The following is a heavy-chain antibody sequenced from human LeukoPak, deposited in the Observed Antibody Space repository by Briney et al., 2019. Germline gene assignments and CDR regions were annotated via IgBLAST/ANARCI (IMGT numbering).Heavy chain of an antibody. J-gene: IGHJ4*02. CDR1: GYTFINYD. D-gene: IGHD5-12*01. CDR2: MNPNSGNT. Sequence: ASVKVSCKASGYTFINYDISWVRQATGQGLEWMGWMNPNSGNTGYAEKFQGRVTMTRDTSISTAYMELSSLRSDDTAVYYCARNSGLADCWGQGTLVTVSS. V-gene: IGHV1-8*01. CDR3: ARNSGLADC.